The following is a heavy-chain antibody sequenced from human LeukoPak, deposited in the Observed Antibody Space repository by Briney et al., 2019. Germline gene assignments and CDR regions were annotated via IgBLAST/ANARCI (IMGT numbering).Heavy chain of an antibody. Sequence: GGSLRLSCAASGFIFSSYAMHWVRQAPGKGLEWVANIKKDGSEKYYVDSVKGRFTISRDNAKTSLYLQMNSLRAEDTAVYYCARHLSGVTGYTYGRGIDYWGQGTLVTVSS. J-gene: IGHJ4*02. D-gene: IGHD5-18*01. CDR1: GFIFSSYA. V-gene: IGHV3-7*01. CDR3: ARHLSGVTGYTYGRGIDY. CDR2: IKKDGSEK.